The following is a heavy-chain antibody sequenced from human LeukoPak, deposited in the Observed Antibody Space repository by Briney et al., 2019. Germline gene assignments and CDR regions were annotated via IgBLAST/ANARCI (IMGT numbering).Heavy chain of an antibody. Sequence: SQTLSLTCAVYGGSFSGYYWSWIRQPPGKGLEWIGEINHSGSTNYNPSLTSRVTISVDTSKNQFSLKLSSVTAADTAVYYCARGRGRWLQLTRYFDFWGQGTLVTVSS. J-gene: IGHJ4*02. CDR2: INHSGST. V-gene: IGHV4-34*01. CDR1: GGSFSGYY. D-gene: IGHD5-24*01. CDR3: ARGRGRWLQLTRYFDF.